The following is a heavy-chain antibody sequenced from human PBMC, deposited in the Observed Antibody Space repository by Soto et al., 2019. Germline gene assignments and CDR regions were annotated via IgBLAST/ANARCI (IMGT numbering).Heavy chain of an antibody. Sequence: ASVKVSCKASGYTFTSYGISWVRQAPGQGLEWMGWISAYNGNTNYAQKLQGRVTMTTDTSTSTAYMELRSLRSDDTAVYYCARVSWHYGSGSYYILDEDYWGQGTLVTVSS. J-gene: IGHJ4*02. CDR3: ARVSWHYGSGSYYILDEDY. CDR1: GYTFTSYG. CDR2: ISAYNGNT. V-gene: IGHV1-18*01. D-gene: IGHD3-10*01.